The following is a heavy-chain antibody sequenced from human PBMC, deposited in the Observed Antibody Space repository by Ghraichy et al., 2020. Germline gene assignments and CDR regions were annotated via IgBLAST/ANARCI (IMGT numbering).Heavy chain of an antibody. Sequence: SETLSLTCAVSGGSISSGGYSWSWIRQPPGKGLEWIGYIYHSGSTYYNPSLKSRVTISVDRSKNQFSLKLSSVTAADTAVYYCARASTGELSFDWGQGTLVTVSS. CDR1: GGSISSGGYS. D-gene: IGHD3-16*02. CDR3: ARASTGELSFD. J-gene: IGHJ4*02. CDR2: IYHSGST. V-gene: IGHV4-30-2*01.